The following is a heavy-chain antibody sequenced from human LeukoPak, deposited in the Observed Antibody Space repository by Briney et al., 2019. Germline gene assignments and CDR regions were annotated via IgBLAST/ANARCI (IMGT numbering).Heavy chain of an antibody. CDR3: ARDPPGDAFDI. CDR2: IYYSGST. J-gene: IGHJ3*02. V-gene: IGHV4-30-4*01. CDR1: GGSISSGDYY. Sequence: PSETLSLTCTVSGGSISSGDYYWSWIRQPPGKGLEWIGYIYYSGSTYCNPSLKSRVTISVDTSKNQFSLKLSSVTAADTAVYYCARDPPGDAFDIWGQGTMVTVSS.